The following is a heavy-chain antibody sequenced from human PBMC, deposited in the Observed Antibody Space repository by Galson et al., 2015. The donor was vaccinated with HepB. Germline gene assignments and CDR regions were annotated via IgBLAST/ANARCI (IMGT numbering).Heavy chain of an antibody. CDR2: IDSSSSYT. J-gene: IGHJ4*02. V-gene: IGHV3-21*01. CDR1: GFTFSGYN. CDR3: VRDPPLGTPFDH. D-gene: IGHD7-27*01. Sequence: SLRLSCAGSGFTFSGYNMNWVRQAPGKGLEWVASIDSSSSYTYYADSLKGRFTISRDNAKNSLYLQMNSLRPEDTAVYYCVRDPPLGTPFDHWGQGTLVTVSS.